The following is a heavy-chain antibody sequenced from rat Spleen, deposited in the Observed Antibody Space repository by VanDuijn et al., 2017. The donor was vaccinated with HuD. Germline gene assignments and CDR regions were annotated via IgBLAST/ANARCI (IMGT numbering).Heavy chain of an antibody. CDR3: ARQFYGYVD. CDR2: ITHIGGTS. D-gene: IGHD1-7*01. Sequence: EVQLVESGGGLVLPGRSLKLSCAASGFTFSDFAMTWIRQAPGKGLEWVATITHIGGTSYYPDSVKGRFTISREDGRSTLYLQMDSLRSEDTASYSCARQFYGYVDWGQGTLVTVSS. V-gene: IGHV5-29*01. J-gene: IGHJ3*01. CDR1: GFTFSDFA.